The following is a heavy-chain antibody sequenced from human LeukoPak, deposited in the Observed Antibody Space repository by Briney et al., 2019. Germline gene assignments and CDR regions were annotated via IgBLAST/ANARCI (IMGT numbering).Heavy chain of an antibody. CDR1: GFTFSSYW. Sequence: PGGSLRLSCAASGFTFSSYWMSWVRQAPGKGLEWVANIKEGGSEQYYVDSVRGRFTISRDNAKNSLSLQMSSLRAEDTAVYYCARGGGRDGYTADYWGQGTLVTVSS. CDR2: IKEGGSEQ. V-gene: IGHV3-7*01. D-gene: IGHD5-24*01. CDR3: ARGGGRDGYTADY. J-gene: IGHJ4*02.